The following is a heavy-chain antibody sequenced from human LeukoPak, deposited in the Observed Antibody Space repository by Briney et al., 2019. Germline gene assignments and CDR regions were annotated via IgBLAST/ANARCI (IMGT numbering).Heavy chain of an antibody. J-gene: IGHJ4*02. Sequence: SETLSLTCTVSGGPISAYYGNWIRQAPGKGLEWIGEINHSGSTNYNPSLKSRVTISVDTSKNQFSLKLSSVTAADTAVYYCASVFSSSGWYRDYWGQGTLVTVSS. D-gene: IGHD6-19*01. CDR3: ASVFSSSGWYRDY. CDR1: GGPISAYY. CDR2: INHSGST. V-gene: IGHV4-34*01.